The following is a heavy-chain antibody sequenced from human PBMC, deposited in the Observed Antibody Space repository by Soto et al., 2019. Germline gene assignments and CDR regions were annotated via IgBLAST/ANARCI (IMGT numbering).Heavy chain of an antibody. J-gene: IGHJ3*02. D-gene: IGHD6-13*01. CDR3: ANDWRAAAAGDAFDI. Sequence: GESLTLSCAASGFTFSSYGMHWVRQAPGKGLEWVAVISYDGSNKYYADSVKGRFTISRDNSKNTLYLQMNSLRAEDTAVYYCANDWRAAAAGDAFDIWGQGTMVTVSS. CDR1: GFTFSSYG. CDR2: ISYDGSNK. V-gene: IGHV3-30*18.